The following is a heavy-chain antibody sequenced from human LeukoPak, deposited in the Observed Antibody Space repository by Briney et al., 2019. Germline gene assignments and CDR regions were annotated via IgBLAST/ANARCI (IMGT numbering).Heavy chain of an antibody. CDR1: GFTFSSYA. CDR3: AKDTRGSTPRGFDP. V-gene: IGHV3-23*01. D-gene: IGHD1-26*01. J-gene: IGHJ5*02. CDR2: ISGSGGST. Sequence: GGSLRLSCAASGFTFSSYAMTWVRQAPEKGLEWVSSISGSGGSTYYADSVKGRFTISRDNSKNTLYLQMNSLRAEDTALYYCAKDTRGSTPRGFDPWGQGTQVTVSS.